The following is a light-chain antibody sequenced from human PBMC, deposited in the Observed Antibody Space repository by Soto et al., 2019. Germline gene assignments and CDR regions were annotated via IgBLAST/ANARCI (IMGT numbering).Light chain of an antibody. CDR1: SSDVGGYNY. Sequence: QSALTQPASVSGSPGQSITISCTGTSSDVGGYNYVSWYQQRPGKAPKLMIYEVSNRPSGVSNRFSGSKSGNTASLTISGLQAEDEADYYCSSYTSSTSSTLFYVFGTGTKVTVL. CDR3: SSYTSSTSSTLFYV. V-gene: IGLV2-14*01. J-gene: IGLJ1*01. CDR2: EVS.